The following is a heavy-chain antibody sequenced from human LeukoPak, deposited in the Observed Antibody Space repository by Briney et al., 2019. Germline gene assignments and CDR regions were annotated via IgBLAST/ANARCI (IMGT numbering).Heavy chain of an antibody. CDR2: INGDGSTT. D-gene: IGHD3-3*01. J-gene: IGHJ3*01. Sequence: GGSLRLSCAASGFSFRSCWMHWVRQAPGKELVWVSRINGDGSTTNYADSVRGRFTISRDNAKNTLYLQMNSLRADVSAVYFCASLVGGYYPPVEAFDVWGQGTMVTVSS. V-gene: IGHV3-74*01. CDR3: ASLVGGYYPPVEAFDV. CDR1: GFSFRSCW.